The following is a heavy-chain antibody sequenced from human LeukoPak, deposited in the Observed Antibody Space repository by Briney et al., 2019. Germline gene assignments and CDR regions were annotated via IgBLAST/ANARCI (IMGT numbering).Heavy chain of an antibody. CDR1: GGSFSGYY. Sequence: SETLSLTCAVYGGSFSGYYWSWIRQPPGKGLERIGEINHSGSTNYNPSLKSRVTISVDTSKNQFSLKLSSVTAADTAVYYCARVIRRQWLVRAFGIWGQGTMVTVSS. J-gene: IGHJ3*02. V-gene: IGHV4-34*01. CDR3: ARVIRRQWLVRAFGI. CDR2: INHSGST. D-gene: IGHD6-19*01.